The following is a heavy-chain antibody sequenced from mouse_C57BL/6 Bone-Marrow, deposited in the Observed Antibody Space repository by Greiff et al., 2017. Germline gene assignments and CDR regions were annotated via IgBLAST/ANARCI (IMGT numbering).Heavy chain of an antibody. CDR1: GYTFTSYC. CDR3: ARECGCGRSYYYDF. J-gene: IGHJ2*01. D-gene: IGHD6-1*01. Sequence: QVQLQQPGAELVKPGASVKMSCKASGYTFTSYCITWVKQRPGQGLEWIGDIYPGSGSTNYNEKFKGKATLTVDTSSSTAYMELSSLTSEDSAVYYCARECGCGRSYYYDFWGQGDTLTVTA. CDR2: IYPGSGST. V-gene: IGHV1-55*01.